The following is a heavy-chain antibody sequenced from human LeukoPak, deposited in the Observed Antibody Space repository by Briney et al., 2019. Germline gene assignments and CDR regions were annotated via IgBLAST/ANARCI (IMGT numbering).Heavy chain of an antibody. D-gene: IGHD3-16*01. CDR2: ISGSGSST. Sequence: PGGSLRLSCAASGFTFTICAMNWVRQAPGKGLEWVSGISGSGSSTYYADSVKGRFTISRDSSKDTVYLQMSSLRAEDTAVYYCAKAGGSYKTLIDYWGQGTLVTVSS. V-gene: IGHV3-23*01. CDR1: GFTFTICA. CDR3: AKAGGSYKTLIDY. J-gene: IGHJ4*02.